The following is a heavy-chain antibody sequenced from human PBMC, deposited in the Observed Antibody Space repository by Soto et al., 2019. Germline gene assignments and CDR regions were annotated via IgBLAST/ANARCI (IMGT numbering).Heavy chain of an antibody. CDR2: ISSSSSYI. Sequence: GGSLRLSCAASGFTFRNYTMNWVRQAPGKGLEWVSSISSSSSYIYYSDSVEGRFTISRDNAKNSLDLQMNSLRAEDTAVYYCARDSFYYDSNGYDYVYYFDYWGQGTLVTVSS. CDR3: ARDSFYYDSNGYDYVYYFDY. J-gene: IGHJ4*02. CDR1: GFTFRNYT. D-gene: IGHD3-22*01. V-gene: IGHV3-21*01.